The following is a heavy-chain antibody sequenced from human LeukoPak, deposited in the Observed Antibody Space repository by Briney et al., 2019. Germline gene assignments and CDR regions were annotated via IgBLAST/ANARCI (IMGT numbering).Heavy chain of an antibody. CDR3: ARAGYVWGSYRLYYFDY. J-gene: IGHJ4*02. CDR1: GGSISGYY. CDR2: VNHSGST. D-gene: IGHD3-16*02. Sequence: PSETLSLTCTVSGGSISGYYWSWIRQPPGKGLEWIGEVNHSGSTNYNPSLKSRVTISVDTSKNQFSLKLSSVTAADTAVYYCARAGYVWGSYRLYYFDYWGQGTLVTVSS. V-gene: IGHV4-34*01.